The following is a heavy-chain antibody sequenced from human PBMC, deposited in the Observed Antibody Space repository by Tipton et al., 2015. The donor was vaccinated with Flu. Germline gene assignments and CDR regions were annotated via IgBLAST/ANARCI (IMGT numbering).Heavy chain of an antibody. Sequence: QLVQSGAEVKKPGASVKVSCKASGYTFTSYYMHWVRQAPGQGLEWMGIINPSGGSTSYAQKFQGRVTMTRDTSTSTVYMELSSLRSEDTAVYYCAGDGARDRGTGYYYYGMDVWGQGTTVTVSS. CDR2: INPSGGST. J-gene: IGHJ6*02. CDR3: AGDGARDRGTGYYYYGMDV. CDR1: GYTFTSYY. D-gene: IGHD1-14*01. V-gene: IGHV1-46*01.